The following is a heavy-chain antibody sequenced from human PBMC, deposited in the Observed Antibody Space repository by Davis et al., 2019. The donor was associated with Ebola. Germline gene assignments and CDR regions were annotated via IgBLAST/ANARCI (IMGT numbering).Heavy chain of an antibody. Sequence: AESLSLSCAVSGFSFSSDSLHCVRHVPGNVLGWEAVIWYVGSNKYYADSLTGRFTISRGNFKDILYLRMNSLRDEDTAVYYCARVGWGEPLGDYWGQGTLVTVSS. J-gene: IGHJ4*02. CDR3: ARVGWGEPLGDY. D-gene: IGHD3-16*01. CDR1: GFSFSSDS. V-gene: IGHV3-33*01. CDR2: IWYVGSNK.